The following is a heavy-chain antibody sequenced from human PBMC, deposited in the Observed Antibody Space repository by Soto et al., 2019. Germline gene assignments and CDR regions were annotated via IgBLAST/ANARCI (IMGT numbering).Heavy chain of an antibody. Sequence: SQTLSLPCVISGDRVSSSSVAWNWVRQSPSRGLEWLGRTYYRSRWYSDFAVSVRGRIVINADTSKNQFSLQLNSVTPEDTAVYFCARSQEDSGYYYCCLDVWGRGTTVAVSS. V-gene: IGHV6-1*01. D-gene: IGHD2-15*01. CDR2: TYYRSRWYS. CDR1: GDRVSSSSVA. CDR3: ARSQEDSGYYYCCLDV. J-gene: IGHJ6*02.